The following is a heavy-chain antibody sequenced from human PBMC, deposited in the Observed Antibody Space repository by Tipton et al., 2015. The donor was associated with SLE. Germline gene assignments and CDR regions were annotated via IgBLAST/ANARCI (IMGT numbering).Heavy chain of an antibody. J-gene: IGHJ3*02. CDR2: IDYSGIT. D-gene: IGHD3-10*01. Sequence: TLSLTCTVSGGSISSHYWSWIRQPPGKGLEWIGYIDYSGITNYNPSLKSRVTISVDTSKNQFYLKLSSVTAADTVVCYCARELMVVRGLSRRDAFDIWGQGAMVTVTS. CDR3: ARELMVVRGLSRRDAFDI. CDR1: GGSISSHY. V-gene: IGHV4-59*11.